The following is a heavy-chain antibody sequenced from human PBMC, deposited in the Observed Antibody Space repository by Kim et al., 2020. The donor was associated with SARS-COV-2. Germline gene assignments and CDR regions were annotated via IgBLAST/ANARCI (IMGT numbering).Heavy chain of an antibody. D-gene: IGHD3-22*01. CDR1: GYTFTSYA. Sequence: ASVKVSCKASGYTFTSYAMHWVRQAPGQRLEWMGWINAGNGNTKYSQKFQGRVTITRDTSASTAYMELSSLRSEDTAVYYCAREGGRNYYDSSGYYRWGQGTLVTVSS. CDR3: AREGGRNYYDSSGYYR. CDR2: INAGNGNT. V-gene: IGHV1-3*01. J-gene: IGHJ5*02.